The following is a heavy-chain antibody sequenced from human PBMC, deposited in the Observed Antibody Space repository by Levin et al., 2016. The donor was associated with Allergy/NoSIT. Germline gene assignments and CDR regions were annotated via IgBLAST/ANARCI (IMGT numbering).Heavy chain of an antibody. D-gene: IGHD6-19*01. Sequence: GESLKISCAASGFTFSRYWMAWVRLAPGKGLEWVAILKQDAGEKYYVDSVKGRFTISRDNARDSVFLQMNSLRAEDTALYYCARGPWGLVREGLDYWGQGTLVTVSS. CDR3: ARGPWGLVREGLDY. CDR1: GFTFSRYW. J-gene: IGHJ4*02. V-gene: IGHV3-7*03. CDR2: LKQDAGEK.